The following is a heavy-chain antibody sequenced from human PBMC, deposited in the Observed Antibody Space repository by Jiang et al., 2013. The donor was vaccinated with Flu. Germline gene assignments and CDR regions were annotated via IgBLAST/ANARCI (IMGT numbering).Heavy chain of an antibody. V-gene: IGHV3-30*02. D-gene: IGHD3-10*01. J-gene: IGHJ4*02. CDR3: AKDRRRDTPLVALMYYHDY. CDR2: IRYDGSNK. Sequence: VQLVESGGGVVQPGGSLRLSCVVSGLAFSNYGMHWVRQAPGKGLEWVAFIRYDGSNKNYADSVKGRFTISRDNSKNTVYLQMNSLRGEDTAVYYCAKDRRRDTPLVALMYYHDYWGQGTLVTVSS. CDR1: GLAFSNYG.